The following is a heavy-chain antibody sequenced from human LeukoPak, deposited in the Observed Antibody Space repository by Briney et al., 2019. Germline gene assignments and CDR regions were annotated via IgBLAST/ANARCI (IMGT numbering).Heavy chain of an antibody. Sequence: SGTLSLTCAVSGGSISSSNWWSWVRQPPGKGLEWIGEIYHSGSTYYNPSLKSRVTISLDKPKNQFSLKLSSVTAADTAVYYCAREYDPDRSGSYTLDYWGQGTLVTVSS. CDR2: IYHSGST. CDR1: GGSISSSNW. CDR3: AREYDPDRSGSYTLDY. J-gene: IGHJ4*02. V-gene: IGHV4-4*02. D-gene: IGHD3-10*01.